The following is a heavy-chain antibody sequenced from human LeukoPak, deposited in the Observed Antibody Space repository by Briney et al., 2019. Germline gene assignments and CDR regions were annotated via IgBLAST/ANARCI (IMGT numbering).Heavy chain of an antibody. D-gene: IGHD2-2*03. CDR3: ARVPLVDIYRFDP. CDR1: GFTYSSYW. Sequence: GGSLRLSCAASGFTYSSYWMHWVRQAPGKGLVWVSRINSDGSSTSYADSVKGRFTISRDNDKNTLYLQMNSLRAEDTAVYYCARVPLVDIYRFDPWGQGTLVTVSS. CDR2: INSDGSST. V-gene: IGHV3-74*01. J-gene: IGHJ5*02.